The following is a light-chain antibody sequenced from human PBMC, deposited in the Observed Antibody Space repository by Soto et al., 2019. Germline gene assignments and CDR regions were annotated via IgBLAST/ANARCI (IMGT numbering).Light chain of an antibody. J-gene: IGKJ1*01. Sequence: DIQMTQSPSTLSGSVGDRVTITFRASQTISSWLAWYQQKPGKAPKLLIYKASTLKSGVPSRFSGSGSGTEFTLTIRSLQPDDSATYYCQQYSSYWTSGQGTKVDIK. CDR3: QQYSSYWT. CDR2: KAS. V-gene: IGKV1-5*03. CDR1: QTISSW.